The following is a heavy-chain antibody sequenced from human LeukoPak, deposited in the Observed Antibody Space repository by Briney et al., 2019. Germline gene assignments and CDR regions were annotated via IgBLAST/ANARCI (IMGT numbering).Heavy chain of an antibody. V-gene: IGHV3-69-1*01. CDR2: ITVSGGI. CDR1: SFAFSTYA. Sequence: PGGSLRLSCAASSFAFSTYAMTWVRQAPGKGLEWVSSITVSGGISYADSVKGRFTISRDNAKNSLYLQMNSLRAEDTAVYYCARGHHYYDSSVGIGGIDYWGQGTLVTVSS. J-gene: IGHJ4*02. CDR3: ARGHHYYDSSVGIGGIDY. D-gene: IGHD3-22*01.